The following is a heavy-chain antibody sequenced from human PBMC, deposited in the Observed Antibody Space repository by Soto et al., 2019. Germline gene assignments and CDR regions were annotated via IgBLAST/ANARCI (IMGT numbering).Heavy chain of an antibody. D-gene: IGHD2-2*01. CDR3: AISRDYCSSTSCYGYYGMDV. CDR2: INPNSGGT. Sequence: ASVKVSCKASGYTFTGYYMHWVRQAPGQGLEWMGWINPNSGGTNYAQKFQGWVTMTRDTSISTAYMELSRLRSDGTAVYYCAISRDYCSSTSCYGYYGMDVWGQGTTVTVSS. V-gene: IGHV1-2*04. J-gene: IGHJ6*02. CDR1: GYTFTGYY.